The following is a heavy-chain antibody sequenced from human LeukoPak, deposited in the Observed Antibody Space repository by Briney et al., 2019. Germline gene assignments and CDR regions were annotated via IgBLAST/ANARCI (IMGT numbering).Heavy chain of an antibody. CDR3: AKRGVVIRVILVGFHKEAYYFES. Sequence: GGSLRLSCAVSGITLNNYGMTWVRQASGKGLEWVAGISDSGGSTKYADSVKGRFTISRDNPKNTLYLQMNSLRAEDTAVYFCAKRGVVIRVILVGFHKEAYYFESWGQGALVTVSS. V-gene: IGHV3-23*01. J-gene: IGHJ4*02. CDR2: ISDSGGST. CDR1: GITLNNYG. D-gene: IGHD3/OR15-3a*01.